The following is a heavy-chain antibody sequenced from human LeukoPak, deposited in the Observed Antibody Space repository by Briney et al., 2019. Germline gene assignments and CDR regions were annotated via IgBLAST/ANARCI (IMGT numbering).Heavy chain of an antibody. Sequence: PGGSLRLSCAASGFTFSTYAMCWVRQAPGKGLEWVSTVSGSGASTYYADSVKGRFTISRDSSKNTLYLQMNSLRAEDTAVYYCAKDDGRSSSWDFDYWGQGTLVTVSS. D-gene: IGHD6-13*01. J-gene: IGHJ4*02. CDR3: AKDDGRSSSWDFDY. V-gene: IGHV3-23*01. CDR1: GFTFSTYA. CDR2: VSGSGAST.